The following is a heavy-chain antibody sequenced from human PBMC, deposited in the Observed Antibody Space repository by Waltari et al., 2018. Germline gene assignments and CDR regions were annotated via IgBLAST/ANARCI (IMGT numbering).Heavy chain of an antibody. CDR1: GLTFSVFS. CDR2: FSRDGVTT. J-gene: IGHJ4*02. V-gene: IGHV3-64*07. CDR3: ARIDDSGWYGS. D-gene: IGHD6-19*01. Sequence: EVQLLESGGGLVQPGGSLGLSCAAYGLTFSVFSMHWVRQAPGKGLEYVSAFSRDGVTTYYADSVKGRFTISRDNSKNTLYLQMGSLRADDTAVYYCARIDDSGWYGSWGQGTLVTVSS.